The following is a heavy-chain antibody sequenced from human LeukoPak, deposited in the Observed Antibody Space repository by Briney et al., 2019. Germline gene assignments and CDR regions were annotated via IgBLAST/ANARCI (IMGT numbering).Heavy chain of an antibody. Sequence: PSQTLSLTCTVSGGSISSGDYYWSWIRQPPGKGLEWIGEINHSGSTNYNPSLKSRVTISVDTSKNQFSLKLSSVTAADTAVYYCAREPVVVTRPEGDAFDIWGQGTMVTVSS. CDR1: GGSISSGDYY. V-gene: IGHV4-30-4*01. J-gene: IGHJ3*02. CDR2: INHSGST. D-gene: IGHD2-21*02. CDR3: AREPVVVTRPEGDAFDI.